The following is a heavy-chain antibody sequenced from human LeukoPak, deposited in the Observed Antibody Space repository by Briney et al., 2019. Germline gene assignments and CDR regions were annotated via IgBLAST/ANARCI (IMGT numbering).Heavy chain of an antibody. J-gene: IGHJ4*02. D-gene: IGHD5-12*01. CDR3: ARGRWLRYYFDY. Sequence: NPSETLSLTCAVYGGSFSDYYWSWIRQPPGKGLEWIGEINHSGSTNYNPSLKSRVTISVDTSKNQFSLKLSSVTAADTAVYYCARGRWLRYYFDYWGQGTLVTVSS. CDR2: INHSGST. CDR1: GGSFSDYY. V-gene: IGHV4-34*01.